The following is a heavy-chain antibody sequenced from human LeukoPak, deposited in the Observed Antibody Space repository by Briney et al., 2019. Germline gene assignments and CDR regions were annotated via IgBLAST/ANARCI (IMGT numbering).Heavy chain of an antibody. CDR1: GFTFSSYA. V-gene: IGHV3-23*01. CDR2: ISGSGGST. CDR3: AKDYGDYVIFFDY. D-gene: IGHD4-17*01. Sequence: PGGSLRLSCAASGFTFSSYAMSWVRQAPGKGLEWVSAISGSGGSTYYADSVKGRFTISRDNSKNTLYLQMDSLRAEDTAVYYCAKDYGDYVIFFDYWGQGTLVTVSS. J-gene: IGHJ4*02.